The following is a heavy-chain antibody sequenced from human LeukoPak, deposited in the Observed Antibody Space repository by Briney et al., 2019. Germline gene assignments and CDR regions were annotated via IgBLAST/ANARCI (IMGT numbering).Heavy chain of an antibody. CDR3: AKFYYDFWSGYPHFDP. CDR2: ISGSGGST. V-gene: IGHV3-23*01. Sequence: QPGGSLRLSCAASGFTFSSCAMSWVRQAPGKGLEWVSSISGSGGSTYYADSVEGRFTISRDNSKNTLYLQMNSLRAEDTAVYYCAKFYYDFWSGYPHFDPWGQGTRVPVAS. D-gene: IGHD3-3*01. J-gene: IGHJ5*02. CDR1: GFTFSSCA.